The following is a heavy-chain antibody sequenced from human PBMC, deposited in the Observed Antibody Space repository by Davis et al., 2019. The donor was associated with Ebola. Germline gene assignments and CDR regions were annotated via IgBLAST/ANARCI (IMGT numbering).Heavy chain of an antibody. J-gene: IGHJ3*02. D-gene: IGHD1-26*01. CDR2: IIPIFGTA. Sequence: SVKVSCKASGGTFSSYAISWVRQAPGQGLEWMGGIIPIFGTANYAQKFQGRLKITADESTGTAYMELRSLRSDDTAVYCCARDGVGDVDAFNIWGQGTMVTVSS. CDR3: ARDGVGDVDAFNI. CDR1: GGTFSSYA. V-gene: IGHV1-69*13.